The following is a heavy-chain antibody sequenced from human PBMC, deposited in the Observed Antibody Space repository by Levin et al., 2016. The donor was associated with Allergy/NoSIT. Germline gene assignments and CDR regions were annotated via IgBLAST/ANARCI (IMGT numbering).Heavy chain of an antibody. D-gene: IGHD2-21*01. CDR3: ARLRYYRDARWSWFDP. CDR1: GFSVMTNY. Sequence: GESLKISCAASGFSVMTNYMSWVRQAPGKGLEWVSVIYAGGSTFYADSVKGRFTISSDSSENTVSLQMNSLRAEDTAIYYCARLRYYRDARWSWFDPWGQGTLVTVSS. V-gene: IGHV3-66*04. J-gene: IGHJ5*02. CDR2: IYAGGST.